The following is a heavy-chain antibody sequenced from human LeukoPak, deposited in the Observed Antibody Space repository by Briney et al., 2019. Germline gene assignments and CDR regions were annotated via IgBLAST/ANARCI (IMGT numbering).Heavy chain of an antibody. CDR2: IYYSGST. D-gene: IGHD3-3*01. CDR3: ARSITIFGVVPSKYFDY. J-gene: IGHJ4*02. V-gene: IGHV4-59*01. Sequence: PSETLSLTCTVSGGSISSYYWSWIRQPPGKGLEWIGYIYYSGSTNYNPSLKGRVTISVDTSKNQFSLKLSSVTAADTAVYYCARSITIFGVVPSKYFDYWGQGTLVTVSS. CDR1: GGSISSYY.